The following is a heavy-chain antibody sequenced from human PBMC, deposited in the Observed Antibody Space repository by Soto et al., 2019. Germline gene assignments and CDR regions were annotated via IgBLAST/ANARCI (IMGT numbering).Heavy chain of an antibody. D-gene: IGHD2-2*01. CDR3: ARGTSWSGMDV. V-gene: IGHV4-59*01. CDR2: IYFSGST. J-gene: IGHJ6*02. CDR1: GGSISSFS. Sequence: SETLSLTCSVSGGSISSFSWSWIRQPPGKGLEWIGYIYFSGSTNYNPSLKSRLTISVDTSKNRFSLNLSSVTAADTAVYYCARGTSWSGMDVWGQGTTVTVSS.